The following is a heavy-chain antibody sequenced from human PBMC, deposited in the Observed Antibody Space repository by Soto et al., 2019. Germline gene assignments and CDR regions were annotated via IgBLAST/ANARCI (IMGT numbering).Heavy chain of an antibody. CDR3: TTDRLGSGYYLPNWFDP. Sequence: GGSLGLSCAASGFTFSNAWMGWVRQAPGKGLEWVGRIKSKTDGGTTDYAAPVKGRFTISRDDSKNTLYLQMNSLKTEDTAVYYCTTDRLGSGYYLPNWFDPWGQGTLVTVSS. V-gene: IGHV3-15*01. J-gene: IGHJ5*02. CDR2: IKSKTDGGTT. CDR1: GFTFSNAW. D-gene: IGHD3-3*01.